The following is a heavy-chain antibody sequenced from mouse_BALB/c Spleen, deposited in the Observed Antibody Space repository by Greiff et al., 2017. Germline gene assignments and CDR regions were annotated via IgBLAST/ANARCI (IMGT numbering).Heavy chain of an antibody. CDR3: ARWYYYAMDY. CDR2: ISSGSSTI. J-gene: IGHJ4*01. V-gene: IGHV5-17*02. Sequence: EVHLVESGGGLVQPGGSRKLSCAASGFTFSSFGMHWVRQAPEKGLEWVAYISSGSSTIYYADTVKGRFTISRDNPKNTLFLQMTSLRSEDTAMYYCARWYYYAMDYWGQGTSVTVSS. CDR1: GFTFSSFG.